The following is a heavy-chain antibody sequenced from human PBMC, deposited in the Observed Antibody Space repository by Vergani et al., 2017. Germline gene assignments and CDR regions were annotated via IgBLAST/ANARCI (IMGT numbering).Heavy chain of an antibody. CDR2: INHSGST. Sequence: QLQLQESGPGLVKPSETLSLTCAVYGGSFSGYYWSWIRQPPGKGLEWIGEINHSGSTNYNPSLKSRVTISVDTSKNQFSLKLSSVTAADTAVYYCARGSGYSYGYGWYFDLWGRGTLVTVSS. CDR1: GGSFSGYY. CDR3: ARGSGYSYGYGWYFDL. V-gene: IGHV4-34*01. D-gene: IGHD5-18*01. J-gene: IGHJ2*01.